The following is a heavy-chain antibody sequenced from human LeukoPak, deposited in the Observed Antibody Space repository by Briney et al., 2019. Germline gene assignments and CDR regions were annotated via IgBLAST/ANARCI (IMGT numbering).Heavy chain of an antibody. CDR2: IHFSGST. J-gene: IGHJ4*02. CDR3: ARDKGVERLGGVYFDS. Sequence: PSETLSLTCTVSGGSISTYYWDWIRQPAGRGLEWIGRIHFSGSTNYNPSLKSRVTMSVDTSNNQFSLMLTSVTAAATAVYYCARDKGVERLGGVYFDSWGQGTLVIVSS. D-gene: IGHD1-26*01. CDR1: GGSISTYY. V-gene: IGHV4-4*07.